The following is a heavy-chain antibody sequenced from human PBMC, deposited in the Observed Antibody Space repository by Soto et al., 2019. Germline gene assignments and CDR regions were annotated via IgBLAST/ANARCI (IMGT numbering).Heavy chain of an antibody. V-gene: IGHV3-23*01. CDR2: ISGSGGST. D-gene: IGHD3-22*01. J-gene: IGHJ5*02. CDR3: ARLKNYYDSSGYYNWFDP. CDR1: GFTFSSYA. Sequence: GGSLRLSCAASGFTFSSYAMSWVRQAPGKGLEWVSAISGSGGSTYYADSVKGRFTISRDNSKNTLYLQMNSLRSDDTAVYYCARLKNYYDSSGYYNWFDPWGQGTLVTVSS.